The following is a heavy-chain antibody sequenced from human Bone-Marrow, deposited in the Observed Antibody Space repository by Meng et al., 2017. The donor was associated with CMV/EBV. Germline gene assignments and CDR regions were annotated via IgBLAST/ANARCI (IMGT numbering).Heavy chain of an antibody. CDR2: ISVYNGNT. CDR3: ARDKIAVRPGWFDP. Sequence: QVQLVQSGAEVKKPGASVKVSCKASGYMFNTYGISWVRQAPGQGLEWMGWISVYNGNTKYAQTVQGRVTMTTDTSTSTVYMELTSLRSDDTAVYYCARDKIAVRPGWFDPWGQGTLVTGYS. J-gene: IGHJ5*02. D-gene: IGHD6-6*01. CDR1: GYMFNTYG. V-gene: IGHV1-18*01.